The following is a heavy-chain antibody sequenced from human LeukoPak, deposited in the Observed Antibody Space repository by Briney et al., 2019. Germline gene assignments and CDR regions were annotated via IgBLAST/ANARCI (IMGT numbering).Heavy chain of an antibody. CDR3: ASGHRDGYNLWFPT. CDR1: GFTFSSYS. CDR2: ISSSSSYI. Sequence: GSLRLSCAASGFTFSSYSMNWVRQAPGKGREWVSSISSSSSYIYYADSVKGRFTISRDNAKNSLYLQMNSLRAEDTAVYYCASGHRDGYNLWFPTWGQGTLVTVSS. J-gene: IGHJ5*02. V-gene: IGHV3-21*01. D-gene: IGHD5-24*01.